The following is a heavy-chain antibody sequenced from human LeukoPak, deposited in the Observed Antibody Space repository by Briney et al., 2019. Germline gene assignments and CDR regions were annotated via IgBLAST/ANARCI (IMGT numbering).Heavy chain of an antibody. CDR1: GFTFNNFA. Sequence: GESLRLSCAASGFTFNNFAMNWVRQAPGKGLEWVSTIVGSGGSTFYADSVKGRFTISRDTSKDTLYLQVNSLRADDTAVYYCAKPPRQGFFFDYWGQGTLVTVSS. CDR3: AKPPRQGFFFDY. CDR2: IVGSGGST. V-gene: IGHV3-23*01. J-gene: IGHJ4*02.